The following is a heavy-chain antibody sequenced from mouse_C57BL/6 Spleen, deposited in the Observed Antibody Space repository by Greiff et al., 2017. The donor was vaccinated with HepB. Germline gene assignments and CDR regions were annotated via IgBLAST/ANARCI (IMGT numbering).Heavy chain of an antibody. CDR2: INPNNGGT. J-gene: IGHJ1*03. V-gene: IGHV1-26*01. D-gene: IGHD1-1*01. Sequence: EVQLQQSGPELVKPGASVKISCKASGYTFTDYYMNWVKQSHGQSLEWIGDINPNNGGTSYNQKFKGKATLTVDKSSSTAYMELRSLTSEDSAVYCCARSEYYGSSWYFDVWGTVTTVTVAS. CDR3: ARSEYYGSSWYFDV. CDR1: GYTFTDYY.